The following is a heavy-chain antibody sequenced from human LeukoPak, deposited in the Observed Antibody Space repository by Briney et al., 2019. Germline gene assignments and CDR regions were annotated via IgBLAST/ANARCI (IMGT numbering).Heavy chain of an antibody. CDR3: ANFSSSWLPNDY. V-gene: IGHV4-34*01. CDR1: GGSISNKY. Sequence: PSETLSLTCTVSGGSISNKYWSWIRQPPGKGLEWIGETNHSGSTNYNPSLKSRVTISVDTSKNQFSLKLSSVTAADTAVYYCANFSSSWLPNDYWGQGTLVTVSS. CDR2: TNHSGST. D-gene: IGHD6-13*01. J-gene: IGHJ4*02.